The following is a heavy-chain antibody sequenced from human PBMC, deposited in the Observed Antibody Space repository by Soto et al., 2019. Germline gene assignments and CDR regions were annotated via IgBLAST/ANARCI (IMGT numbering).Heavy chain of an antibody. Sequence: DVQLVESGGGLVKPGGSLRLSCRTSGFTFSKAWMRWVRQAPGKGLEWVGRMRSNADGGTVEYAAPVNGRFIISRDDSTNTLYLEMNSLDSEDTGVYYCTAAGVLGVVMSGMDVWGQGTAVTVSS. V-gene: IGHV3-15*01. D-gene: IGHD3-10*01. CDR2: MRSNADGGTV. J-gene: IGHJ6*02. CDR1: GFTFSKAW. CDR3: TAAGVLGVVMSGMDV.